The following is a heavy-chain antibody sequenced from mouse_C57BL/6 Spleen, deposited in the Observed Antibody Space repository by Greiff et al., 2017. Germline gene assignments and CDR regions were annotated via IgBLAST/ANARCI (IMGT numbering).Heavy chain of an antibody. V-gene: IGHV1-55*01. CDR2: IYPGSGST. J-gene: IGHJ2*01. CDR1: GYTFTSYW. CDR3: ARGIHYYGSSGPGY. D-gene: IGHD1-1*01. Sequence: QVHVKQPGAELVKPGASVKMSCKASGYTFTSYWITWVKQRPGQGLEWIGDIYPGSGSTNYNEKFKSKATLTVDTSSSTAYMQLSSLTSEDSAVYYCARGIHYYGSSGPGYWGQGTTLTVSS.